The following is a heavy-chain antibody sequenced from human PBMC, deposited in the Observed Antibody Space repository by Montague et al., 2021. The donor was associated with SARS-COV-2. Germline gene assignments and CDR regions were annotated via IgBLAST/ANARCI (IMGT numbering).Heavy chain of an antibody. D-gene: IGHD2-2*01. CDR2: INHSGTA. CDR1: AGSFSVYY. Sequence: SETLSLTCAVYAGSFSVYYWTWLRQSPRSGREWIAEINHSGTANYNPSLKSRDSVSVDTSKNQFTLQLTSVTAADTAMYYCAKEREVVRAARTLVAFDLWGQVTLVTVAS. V-gene: IGHV4-34*01. J-gene: IGHJ3*01. CDR3: AKEREVVRAARTLVAFDL.